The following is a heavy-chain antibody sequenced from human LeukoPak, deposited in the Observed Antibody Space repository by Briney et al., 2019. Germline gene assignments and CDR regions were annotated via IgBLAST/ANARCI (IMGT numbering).Heavy chain of an antibody. V-gene: IGHV4-34*01. CDR2: INHSGRT. Sequence: SETLSLTCAVYGGSFSGYYCIWIRQPPGKGLEWIGEINHSGRTNYIPSLKSRVTISVDTSKNQFSLKLNSVTAADAAVYYCARGAGSWFDPWGQGTMATISS. J-gene: IGHJ3*01. CDR3: ARGAGSWFDP. D-gene: IGHD3-10*01. CDR1: GGSFSGYY.